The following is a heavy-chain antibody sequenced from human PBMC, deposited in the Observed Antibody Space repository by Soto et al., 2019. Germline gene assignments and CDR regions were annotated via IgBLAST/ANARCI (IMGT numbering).Heavy chain of an antibody. V-gene: IGHV1-18*01. J-gene: IGHJ4*02. CDR3: ARVLLTTVTHRDFDY. CDR2: VSAYNGDT. CDR1: GYSFTTHG. D-gene: IGHD4-17*01. Sequence: QVQMVQSAREVKEPGASVKVSCKTSGYSFTTHGISWVRQAPGQGLEWMGWVSAYNGDTNYAPGLHDRVTMTTDTSARTAYMELRSLTSDDTAVYYCARVLLTTVTHRDFDYWGQGTLVTVSS.